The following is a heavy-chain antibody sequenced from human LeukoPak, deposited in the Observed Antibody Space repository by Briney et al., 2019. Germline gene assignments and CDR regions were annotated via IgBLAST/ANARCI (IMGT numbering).Heavy chain of an antibody. CDR3: ARGLRGYTYGRPFDY. CDR1: GFTFSSYS. J-gene: IGHJ4*02. V-gene: IGHV3-48*01. D-gene: IGHD5-18*01. Sequence: QTGGSLRLSCAASGFTFSSYSMNWVRQAPGKGLEWVSYISSSSSTIYYADSVKGRFTISRDNAKNSLYLQMNSLRAEDTAVYYCARGLRGYTYGRPFDYWGQGTLVTVSS. CDR2: ISSSSSTI.